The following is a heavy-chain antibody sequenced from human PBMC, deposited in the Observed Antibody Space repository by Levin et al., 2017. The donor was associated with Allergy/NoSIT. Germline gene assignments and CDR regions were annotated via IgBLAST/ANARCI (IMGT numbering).Heavy chain of an antibody. V-gene: IGHV3-21*01. J-gene: IGHJ5*02. Sequence: GGSLRLSCAASGFTFSSYSMNWVRQAPGKGLEWVSSISSSSSYIYYADSVKGRFTISRDNAKNSLYLQMNSLRADDTAVYYCARGKGVVPAAKGWFDPWGQGTLVTVSS. CDR2: ISSSSSYI. D-gene: IGHD2-2*01. CDR1: GFTFSSYS. CDR3: ARGKGVVPAAKGWFDP.